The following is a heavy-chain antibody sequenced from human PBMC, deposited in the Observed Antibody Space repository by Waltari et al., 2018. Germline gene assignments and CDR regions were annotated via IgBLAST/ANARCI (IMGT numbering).Heavy chain of an antibody. CDR3: ARDLDGDSNLDY. J-gene: IGHJ4*02. CDR1: GFPFSDTD. Sequence: EVQLVESGGGLVQPGGSLRLSCAASGFPFSDTDMGWGRQAPEKGVEWVGRSRNKAPSETTEDAASVKGRFTISRDDSENSLYLQMNSLKTEDTAVYYCARDLDGDSNLDYWGQGTLVTVSS. CDR2: SRNKAPSETT. V-gene: IGHV3-72*01. D-gene: IGHD2-21*02.